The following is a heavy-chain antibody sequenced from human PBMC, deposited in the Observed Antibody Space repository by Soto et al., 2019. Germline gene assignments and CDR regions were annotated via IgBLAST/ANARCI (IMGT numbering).Heavy chain of an antibody. V-gene: IGHV4-31*03. Sequence: QVQLQESGPGLVKPSQTLSLTCTVSGGSISSGGYYWSWIRQHPGKGLEWIGYIYYSGSTYYNPSLKSRVTISVDTSKNEFSLKLSSVTAGDTAVYYCARGVNRYGSGPLFDCWGQGTLVTGSS. CDR3: ARGVNRYGSGPLFDC. D-gene: IGHD5-18*01. J-gene: IGHJ4*02. CDR1: GGSISSGGYY. CDR2: IYYSGST.